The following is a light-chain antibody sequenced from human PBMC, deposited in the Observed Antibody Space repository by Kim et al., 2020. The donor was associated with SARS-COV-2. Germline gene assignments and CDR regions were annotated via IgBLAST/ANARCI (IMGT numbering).Light chain of an antibody. Sequence: PGQSITISYTRINSYIGAYKYVSWYQQHPGKAPKVLIYDGSRRPAGVSNRFSGSKSDDTASLTISGLQAEDEADYYCISYTSSSTLFGTGTKVTVL. CDR2: DGS. CDR1: NSYIGAYKY. CDR3: ISYTSSSTL. J-gene: IGLJ1*01. V-gene: IGLV2-14*03.